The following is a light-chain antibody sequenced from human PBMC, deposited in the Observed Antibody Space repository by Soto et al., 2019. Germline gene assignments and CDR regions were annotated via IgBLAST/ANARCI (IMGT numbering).Light chain of an antibody. CDR2: GAS. CDR3: QQDNNWPRT. CDR1: QSVSSN. J-gene: IGKJ5*01. Sequence: VMTQSPATRSVSPGEGSTLSCRASQSVSSNLVWYQHKPGQAPRLLIYGASTRATDIPARFSGSGSGTEFTLTISSLQSEDYAVYYCQQDNNWPRTFGGGTRLEIK. V-gene: IGKV3-15*01.